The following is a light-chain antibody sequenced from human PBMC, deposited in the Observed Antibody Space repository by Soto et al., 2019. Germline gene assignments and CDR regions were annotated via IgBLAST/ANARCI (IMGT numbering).Light chain of an antibody. J-gene: IGKJ5*01. CDR2: GAS. V-gene: IGKV3-15*01. Sequence: VMTQSPDTLSVSPGERGTLSCRASESVSSNVAWYQQRPGQAPRLLIYGASTRATDTPVRFRGSGSGTEFTLTISSLQSEDLGVYYCQQYNNWAPSIIFGQGTRLENK. CDR3: QQYNNWAPSII. CDR1: ESVSSN.